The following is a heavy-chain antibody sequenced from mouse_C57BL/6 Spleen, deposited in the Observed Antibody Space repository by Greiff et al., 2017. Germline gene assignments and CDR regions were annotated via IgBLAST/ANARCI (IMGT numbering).Heavy chain of an antibody. Sequence: QVQLKESGPELVKPGASVKISCKASGYAFSSSWMNWVKQRPGKGLEWIGRIYPGDGDTNYNGKFKGKATLTADKSSSTAYMQLSSLTSEDSAVYFCARSGDSSGYVGYWGQGTTLTVSS. CDR1: GYAFSSSW. CDR2: IYPGDGDT. J-gene: IGHJ2*01. CDR3: ARSGDSSGYVGY. V-gene: IGHV1-82*01. D-gene: IGHD3-2*02.